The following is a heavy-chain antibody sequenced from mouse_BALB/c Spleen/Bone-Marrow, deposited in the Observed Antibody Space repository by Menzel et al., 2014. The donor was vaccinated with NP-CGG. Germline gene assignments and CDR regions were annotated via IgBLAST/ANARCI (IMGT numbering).Heavy chain of an antibody. D-gene: IGHD3-1*01. J-gene: IGHJ2*01. CDR2: ISTYYGDV. Sequence: VQLQQSGAEVVRPGVSVKISCKGSGYTFTDYAMHWVKQSHAKSLEWIGVISTYYGDVNYSQKFKGKATMTVDKSSGTAYMELARLTSEDSAIYYCPRLTQGFYYFDYWGQGTTLTVSS. CDR1: GYTFTDYA. V-gene: IGHV1S137*01. CDR3: PRLTQGFYYFDY.